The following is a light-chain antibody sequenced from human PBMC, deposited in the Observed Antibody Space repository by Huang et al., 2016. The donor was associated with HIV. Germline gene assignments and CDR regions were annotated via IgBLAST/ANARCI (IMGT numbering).Light chain of an antibody. CDR2: WAS. CDR3: QQDYSSPQT. J-gene: IGKJ1*01. Sequence: DIIMTQSPDSLAVSLGERATLNCRSSQSVYSSSTSKDYMAWFQQKPGQPPRLLLFWASKREPGGPDRFTGSGSGTHFTLNSASLEAEDAAIYYCQQDYSSPQTFGQGTRVEVK. CDR1: QSVYSSSTSKDY. V-gene: IGKV4-1*01.